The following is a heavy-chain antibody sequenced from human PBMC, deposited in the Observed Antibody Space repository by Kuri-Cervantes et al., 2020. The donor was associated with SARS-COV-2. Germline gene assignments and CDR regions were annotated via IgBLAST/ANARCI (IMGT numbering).Heavy chain of an antibody. CDR1: GGTFSSYA. Sequence: SVKASCKASGGTFSSYAISWVRQAPGQGLEWIGRIIPIFGTANYAQKFQGRVTITADESTSTAYMELSSLRSEDTAVYYCARDQVSAAAGTGGSDYWGQGTLVTVSS. J-gene: IGHJ4*02. V-gene: IGHV1-69*13. D-gene: IGHD6-13*01. CDR3: ARDQVSAAAGTGGSDY. CDR2: IIPIFGTA.